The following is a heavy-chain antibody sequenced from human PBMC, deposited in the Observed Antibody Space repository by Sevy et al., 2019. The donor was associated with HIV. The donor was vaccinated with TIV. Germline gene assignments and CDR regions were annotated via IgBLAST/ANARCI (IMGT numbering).Heavy chain of an antibody. CDR3: ARDDYSNTRAMDV. V-gene: IGHV3-11*01. J-gene: IGHJ6*02. D-gene: IGHD4-4*01. CDR1: GFTFSDYN. CDR2: ISSRGSII. Sequence: GGSLRLSCAASGFTFSDYNMSWVRQAPGKGLEWVSHISSRGSIIYYADSVKGRFTISRDNAKNSLYLQMNSLRAEDTAVYYCARDDYSNTRAMDVWGQGITVTVSS.